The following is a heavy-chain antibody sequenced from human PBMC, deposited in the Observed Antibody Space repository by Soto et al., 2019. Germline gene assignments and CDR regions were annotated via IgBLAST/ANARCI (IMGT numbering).Heavy chain of an antibody. CDR3: ARRYNYGADY. Sequence: SETLSLTCAVYGGSFSGYYWTWIRQPPGTGLEWIGEINHSGSTNYNPSLKSRVTISVDTSKNQFSLKLSSVTAAYTAVYYCARRYNYGADYWGQGTLVTVSS. CDR1: GGSFSGYY. J-gene: IGHJ4*02. D-gene: IGHD5-18*01. V-gene: IGHV4-34*01. CDR2: INHSGST.